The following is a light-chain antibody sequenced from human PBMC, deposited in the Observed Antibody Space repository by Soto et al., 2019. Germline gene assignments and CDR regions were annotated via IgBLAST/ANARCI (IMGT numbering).Light chain of an antibody. J-gene: IGKJ1*01. Sequence: EIVLTQSPGTLSLSPGGRATLSCRASQSVSNNYLAWYQQKPGQAPRLLIYGASSRATGIPDRFSGSGSGTDFTLTISRLEPEDFAVYYCQQYGNSAWTFGQGTKVDI. CDR3: QQYGNSAWT. CDR2: GAS. CDR1: QSVSNNY. V-gene: IGKV3-20*01.